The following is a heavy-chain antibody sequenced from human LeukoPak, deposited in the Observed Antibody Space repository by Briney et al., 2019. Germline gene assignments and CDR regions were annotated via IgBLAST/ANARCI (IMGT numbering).Heavy chain of an antibody. CDR3: ARRGRSAGYCSGGSCYSYWFDP. D-gene: IGHD2-15*01. V-gene: IGHV5-51*01. CDR2: IYPGDSDT. Sequence: PGESLKISRKGSGYSFTSYWIGWVRQMPGKGLEWMGIIYPGDSDTRYSPSFQGQVTISADKSISTAYLQWSSLKASDTAMYYCARRGRSAGYCSGGSCYSYWFDPWGQGTLVTVSS. J-gene: IGHJ5*02. CDR1: GYSFTSYW.